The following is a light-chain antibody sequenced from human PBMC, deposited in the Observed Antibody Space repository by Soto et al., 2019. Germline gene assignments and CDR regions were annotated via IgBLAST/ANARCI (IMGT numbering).Light chain of an antibody. Sequence: DIQMTQSPSTLSASVGDRVTITCRASQSISFYLAWYQQKTGKAPKVLIWDASRLESGVPSRFSGSGSGTEFTLTISSLQPDEFATYYCQQYNSYSTWTFGQGTKVEIK. CDR3: QQYNSYSTWT. J-gene: IGKJ1*01. V-gene: IGKV1-5*01. CDR1: QSISFY. CDR2: DAS.